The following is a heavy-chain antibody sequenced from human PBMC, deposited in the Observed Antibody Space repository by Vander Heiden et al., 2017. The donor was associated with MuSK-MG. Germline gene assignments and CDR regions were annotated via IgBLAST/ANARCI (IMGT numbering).Heavy chain of an antibody. CDR3: AKLVCTSDVCYDY. D-gene: IGHD2-8*01. J-gene: IGHJ4*02. V-gene: IGHV3-23*01. CDR2: ISSGGGST. CDR1: GFPVRSNA. Sequence: EVQLLESGGGWVQPGGSLRLSGAASGFPVRSNAMSWVRQAPGKGLEWFSTISSGGGSTYYTETVKGRFTISRDNSKNTLSLQMNSLRAEDTAVYYCAKLVCTSDVCYDYWGQGTLVTVSS.